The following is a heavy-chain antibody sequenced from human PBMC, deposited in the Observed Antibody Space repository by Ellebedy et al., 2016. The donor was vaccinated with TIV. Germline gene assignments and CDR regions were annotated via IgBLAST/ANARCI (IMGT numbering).Heavy chain of an antibody. CDR3: ARDQWLGRAYYFDY. V-gene: IGHV3-7*01. Sequence: GGSLRLSCAAPGFTFSNYWMTWVRQAPGKGLEWVANIKQDGSERYYVDSVKGRFAISRDNAKNSLYLQMNSLGDEDTAVYYCARDQWLGRAYYFDYWGQGTLVTVSS. J-gene: IGHJ4*02. CDR2: IKQDGSER. D-gene: IGHD6-19*01. CDR1: GFTFSNYW.